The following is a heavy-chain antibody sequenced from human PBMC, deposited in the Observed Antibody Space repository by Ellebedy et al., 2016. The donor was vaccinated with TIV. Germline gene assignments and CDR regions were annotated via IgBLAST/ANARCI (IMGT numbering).Heavy chain of an antibody. V-gene: IGHV1-2*02. Sequence: AASVTVSCKTSRYTFTSYGISWVRQAPGQGLEWMGWTNPNSGGTNYAQKFQGRVTMTRDTSISTAYLELSRLRSDDTAVYYCASLPHYGDSGPWGQGTLVTVSS. CDR1: RYTFTSYG. CDR3: ASLPHYGDSGP. D-gene: IGHD4-17*01. J-gene: IGHJ5*02. CDR2: TNPNSGGT.